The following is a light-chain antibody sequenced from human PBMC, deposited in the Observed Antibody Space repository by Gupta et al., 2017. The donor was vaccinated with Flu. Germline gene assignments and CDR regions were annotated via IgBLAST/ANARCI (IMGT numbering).Light chain of an antibody. J-gene: IGKJ4*01. CDR1: LSISNW. V-gene: IGKV1-5*03. CDR2: KAS. CDR3: QQYATVSLT. Sequence: DIQMTQSPSTLSASVGDTVTITCRASLSISNWLAWYQQKPGKATKILNNKASSLESGVPSRFTGSGSGTEFTLTSSSLQPDDCATYYCQQYATVSLTCGGGTEVEIK.